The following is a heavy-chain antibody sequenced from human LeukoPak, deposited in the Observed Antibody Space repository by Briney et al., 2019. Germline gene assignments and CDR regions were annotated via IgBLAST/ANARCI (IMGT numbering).Heavy chain of an antibody. J-gene: IGHJ3*02. CDR3: ASTTVTEDAFDI. CDR1: GGSISSSSYY. D-gene: IGHD4-17*01. Sequence: SETLSLTCTVSGGSISSSSYYWGWIRQPPGKGLEWIGSIYYSGSTYYNPSLKGRVTISVDTSKNQFSLKLSSVTAADTAVYYCASTTVTEDAFDIWGQGTMVTVSS. CDR2: IYYSGST. V-gene: IGHV4-39*01.